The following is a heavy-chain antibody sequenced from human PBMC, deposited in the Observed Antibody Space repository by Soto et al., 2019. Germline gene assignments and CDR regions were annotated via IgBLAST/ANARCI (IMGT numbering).Heavy chain of an antibody. Sequence: PGGSLRLSCAASGFTFSSYGMHWVRQAPGKGLEWVAVISYDGSNKYYADSVKGRFTISRDNSKNTLYLQMNSLRAEDTAVYYCAKADPGARDYYGSGGFPIRYYYGMDVWGQGTTVTVSS. J-gene: IGHJ6*02. D-gene: IGHD3-10*01. V-gene: IGHV3-30*18. CDR1: GFTFSSYG. CDR3: AKADPGARDYYGSGGFPIRYYYGMDV. CDR2: ISYDGSNK.